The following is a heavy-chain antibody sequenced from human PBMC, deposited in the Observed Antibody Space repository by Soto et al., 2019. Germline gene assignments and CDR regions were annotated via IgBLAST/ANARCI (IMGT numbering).Heavy chain of an antibody. D-gene: IGHD7-27*01. CDR3: ARGGALTPHFDY. J-gene: IGHJ4*02. Sequence: PSETLSLTCTVAGGSISRYYWSWIRQPPGKGLEWLGYIHSSGNSNYNPSLKSRLTASADTSKNQFSLTLKSVPAAHTAVYYCARGGALTPHFDYWGQGTLVTVSS. CDR2: IHSSGNS. V-gene: IGHV4-59*01. CDR1: GGSISRYY.